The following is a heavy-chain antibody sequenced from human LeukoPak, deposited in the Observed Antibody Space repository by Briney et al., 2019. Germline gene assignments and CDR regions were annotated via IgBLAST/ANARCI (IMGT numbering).Heavy chain of an antibody. V-gene: IGHV3-23*05. CDR2: INYSGIST. D-gene: IGHD4/OR15-4a*01. J-gene: IGHJ4*02. Sequence: GGSLRLSCAASGFTFSSYAMIWVRQAPGKGPEWVSEINYSGISTYYADSVKGRFTISRDNSKNTLYLQMNSLRAEDTAVYYCARGIYGAFDNWGQGTLVTVSS. CDR1: GFTFSSYA. CDR3: ARGIYGAFDN.